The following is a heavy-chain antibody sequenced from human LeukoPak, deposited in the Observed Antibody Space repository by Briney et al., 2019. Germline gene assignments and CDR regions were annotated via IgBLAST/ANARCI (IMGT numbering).Heavy chain of an antibody. CDR2: ISGYNGNT. Sequence: ASVKVSCKASGYTFTAYTISWVRQAPGQGLESMGWISGYNGNTNYAQKVQGRVTMTTDTSTSTAYMELRSLRSDDTAVYYCARSPARGYDILTGYNDYWGQGTLVTVSS. D-gene: IGHD3-9*01. CDR1: GYTFTAYT. J-gene: IGHJ4*02. CDR3: ARSPARGYDILTGYNDY. V-gene: IGHV1-18*01.